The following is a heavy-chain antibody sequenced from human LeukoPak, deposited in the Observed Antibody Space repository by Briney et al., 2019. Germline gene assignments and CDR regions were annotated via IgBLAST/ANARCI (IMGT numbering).Heavy chain of an antibody. CDR2: IIPIFCAA. Sequence: SSVKVSCETSGGTLSSYAISWVRQAPGQRLEWMGGIIPIFCAANYAQKFQRRVTITTDESTSTAYMELSSLRSEDTAVYYCARDRILYYGSGSYYGSYYYYMDVWGKGTTVTVSS. V-gene: IGHV1-69*05. CDR1: GGTLSSYA. CDR3: ARDRILYYGSGSYYGSYYYYMDV. J-gene: IGHJ6*03. D-gene: IGHD3-10*01.